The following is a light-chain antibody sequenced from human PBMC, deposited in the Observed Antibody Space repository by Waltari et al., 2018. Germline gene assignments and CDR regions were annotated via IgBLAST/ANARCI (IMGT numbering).Light chain of an antibody. J-gene: IGLJ1*01. Sequence: QTALTQPASVSGSPGQSITISCTRTSSAVGGYNYVPWYQQYPGKVPKLMVYDVGNRPSGVSNRFSGSKSGNTASLTISGLQAGDEADYYCSSYTSSSTYVFGTGTQVTVL. CDR2: DVG. CDR3: SSYTSSSTYV. V-gene: IGLV2-14*01. CDR1: SSAVGGYNY.